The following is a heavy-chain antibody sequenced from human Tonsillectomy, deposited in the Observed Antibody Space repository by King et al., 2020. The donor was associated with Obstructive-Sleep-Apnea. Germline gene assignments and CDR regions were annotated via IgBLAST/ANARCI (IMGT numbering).Heavy chain of an antibody. D-gene: IGHD3-22*01. J-gene: IGHJ3*02. Sequence: VQLVESGGDLVQPGGSLRLSCAASGFTFSTYSMNWVRQAPGKGLEGVSCISSSSDTVYYADSVKGRFTISRDNAKNSLYLQMNSLRAEDTAVYYCASRQLVTMIRQGAFDIWGQGTMVTVSS. V-gene: IGHV3-48*04. CDR1: GFTFSTYS. CDR3: ASRQLVTMIRQGAFDI. CDR2: ISSSSDTV.